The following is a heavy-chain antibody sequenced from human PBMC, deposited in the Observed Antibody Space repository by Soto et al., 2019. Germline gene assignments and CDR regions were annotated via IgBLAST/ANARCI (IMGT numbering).Heavy chain of an antibody. V-gene: IGHV4-59*08. CDR2: IYYSGST. CDR3: ARAFLWLENKREDTNDY. Sequence: SETLSLTCTVSGGSLSSYYWSWLRPPPGKGLEWIGYIYYSGSTNYNPSLKSRVTISVDTSKNQFSLKLSSVTAADTAVYYCARAFLWLENKREDTNDYWGQGTLVTVSS. D-gene: IGHD5-18*01. J-gene: IGHJ4*02. CDR1: GGSLSSYY.